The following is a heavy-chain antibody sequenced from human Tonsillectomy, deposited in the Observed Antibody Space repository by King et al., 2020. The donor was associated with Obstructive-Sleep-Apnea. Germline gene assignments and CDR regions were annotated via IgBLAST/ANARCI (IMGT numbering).Heavy chain of an antibody. D-gene: IGHD5-12*01. V-gene: IGHV5-51*01. CDR1: GYSFATYW. Sequence: VQLVQSGAEVKESGESLKISCKGSGYSFATYWIGWVRQMPGHGLEWMGIIYPGDSVTRYSPSFQGQVTISAHKSFSTAYLQWSSLQSSDTAMYYCARGYDRNYCDYWGQGTLVTVSS. CDR2: IYPGDSVT. J-gene: IGHJ4*02. CDR3: ARGYDRNYCDY.